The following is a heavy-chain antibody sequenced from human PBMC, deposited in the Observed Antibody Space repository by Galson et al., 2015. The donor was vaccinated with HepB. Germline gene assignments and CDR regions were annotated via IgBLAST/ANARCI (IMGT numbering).Heavy chain of an antibody. Sequence: SLRLSCAASGFTFSSYWMSWVRQAPGKGLEWVANIQLDGSEKYYVDSVKGRFTISRDNAKNSLYLQMNSLRAEDTAVYYCARAYYDYVWGNYRSWGIFDYWGQGTLVTVSS. CDR2: IQLDGSEK. V-gene: IGHV3-7*03. CDR1: GFTFSSYW. J-gene: IGHJ4*02. CDR3: ARAYYDYVWGNYRSWGIFDY. D-gene: IGHD3-16*02.